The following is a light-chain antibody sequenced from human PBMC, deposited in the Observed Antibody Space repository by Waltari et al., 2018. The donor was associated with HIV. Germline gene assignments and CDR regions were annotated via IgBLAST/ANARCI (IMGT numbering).Light chain of an antibody. CDR2: RNN. J-gene: IGLJ3*02. Sequence: QSVLTQPPSASGTPGQRVTISCSGSSSSIGSNYIYWYQQIPGTAPKLLIYRNNQRPSGVPDRFAGSKSGTSASLSISVLRSEDEADYSCAAWGDSLSGWVFGGGTKLTVL. V-gene: IGLV1-47*01. CDR3: AAWGDSLSGWV. CDR1: SSSIGSNY.